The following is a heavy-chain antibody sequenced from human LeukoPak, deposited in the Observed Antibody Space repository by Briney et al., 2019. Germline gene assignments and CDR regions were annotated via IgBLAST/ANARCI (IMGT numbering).Heavy chain of an antibody. J-gene: IGHJ3*02. Sequence: SETLSLTCTVSGGSISSYYWSWIRQPAGKGLEWIGRIYTSGSTNYNPSLKSRVTMSVDTSKNQFSLKLSSVTAADTAVYYCARDLYGGNVGDAFDIWGQGTMVTVSS. CDR1: GGSISSYY. CDR3: ARDLYGGNVGDAFDI. D-gene: IGHD4-23*01. V-gene: IGHV4-4*07. CDR2: IYTSGST.